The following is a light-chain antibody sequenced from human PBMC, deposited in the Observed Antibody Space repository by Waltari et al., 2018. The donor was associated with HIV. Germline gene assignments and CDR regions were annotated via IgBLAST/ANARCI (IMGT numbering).Light chain of an antibody. CDR1: STNVGDYNY. Sequence: QSALTQPASVSGSPGQSITISCTGTSTNVGDYNYVSWYQQHPGKAPQRMIYEVSNRPSGVSNRSAGSKSGNTASLTISGLQAEDEAYYYCGSYITNTNVLFGGGTRLTVL. CDR2: EVS. CDR3: GSYITNTNVL. J-gene: IGLJ2*01. V-gene: IGLV2-14*01.